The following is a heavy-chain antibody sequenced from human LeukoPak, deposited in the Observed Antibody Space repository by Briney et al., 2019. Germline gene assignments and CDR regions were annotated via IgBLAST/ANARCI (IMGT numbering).Heavy chain of an antibody. CDR1: GYTFTGYY. Sequence: GASVKVSCKASGYTFTGYYMHWVRQAPGQGLEWMGRINPNSGGTNYAQKFQGRVTMTRDTSISTAYMELSRLRSDDTAAYYCASSSSWYEYYFDYWGQGTLVTVSS. CDR3: ASSSSWYEYYFDY. D-gene: IGHD6-13*01. CDR2: INPNSGGT. J-gene: IGHJ4*02. V-gene: IGHV1-2*06.